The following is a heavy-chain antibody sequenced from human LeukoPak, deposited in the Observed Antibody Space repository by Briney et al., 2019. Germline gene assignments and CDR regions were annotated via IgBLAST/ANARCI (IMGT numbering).Heavy chain of an antibody. Sequence: GGSLRLSCAASGFTFSSYAMHWVRQAPGKGLEYVSAISSNGGSTYYANSVKGRFTISRDNSKNALYLQMGSLRAEDMAVCYCARDGFTYYYDSSGYIDYYFDYWGQGTLVTVSS. D-gene: IGHD3-22*01. CDR2: ISSNGGST. J-gene: IGHJ4*02. V-gene: IGHV3-64*01. CDR3: ARDGFTYYYDSSGYIDYYFDY. CDR1: GFTFSSYA.